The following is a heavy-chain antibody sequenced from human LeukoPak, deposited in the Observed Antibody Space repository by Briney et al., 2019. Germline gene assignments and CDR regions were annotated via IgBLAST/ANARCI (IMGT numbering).Heavy chain of an antibody. Sequence: SETLSLTCTVSGGSISSGGYYWSWIRQPPGKGLEWIGYIYHSGSTYYNPSLKSRVTISVDRSKNQFSLKLSSVTAADTAVYYCARDPPEEGDDYYYYMDVWGKGTTVTVSS. V-gene: IGHV4-30-2*01. D-gene: IGHD3-10*01. CDR3: ARDPPEEGDDYYYYMDV. CDR1: GGSISSGGYY. CDR2: IYHSGST. J-gene: IGHJ6*03.